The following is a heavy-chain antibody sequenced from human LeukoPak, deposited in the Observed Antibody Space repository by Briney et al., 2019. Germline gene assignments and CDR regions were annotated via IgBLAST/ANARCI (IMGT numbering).Heavy chain of an antibody. V-gene: IGHV5-51*01. CDR2: IYPGDYHT. CDR3: AKFQATWYGHR. D-gene: IGHD6-13*01. Sequence: GGSLEISCHGSGYNFASFWIVWVRQMPGKGLERMGIIYPGDYHTRYSPPFQGQVTISADTDISTAYLHWSSLQASDTAMYYCAKFQATWYGHRWGQGTLVTVSS. J-gene: IGHJ5*02. CDR1: GYNFASFW.